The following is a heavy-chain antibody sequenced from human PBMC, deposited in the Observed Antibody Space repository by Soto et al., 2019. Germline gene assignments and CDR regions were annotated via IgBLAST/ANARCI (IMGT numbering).Heavy chain of an antibody. D-gene: IGHD3-3*01. J-gene: IGHJ4*02. CDR2: IYYSGST. V-gene: IGHV4-30-4*01. CDR3: ARVIRDDFWSGYSSFDY. Sequence: SETLSLTCTVSGGSISSGDYYWSWIRQPPGKGLEWIGYIYYSGSTYYNPSLKSRVTISVDTSKNQFSLKLSSVTAADTAVYYCARVIRDDFWSGYSSFDYWGQGTLVTVSS. CDR1: GGSISSGDYY.